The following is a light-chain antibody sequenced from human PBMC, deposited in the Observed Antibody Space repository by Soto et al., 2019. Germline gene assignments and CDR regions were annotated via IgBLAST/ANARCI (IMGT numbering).Light chain of an antibody. CDR1: QSVSSSY. Sequence: EIVLTQSPGTLSLSPGERATLSCRASQSVSSSYLAWYQQKPGQAPRLLILGESTRATGTPARFSGSGSGTDFTLTISSLQSEDFAVYYCQQYNNWPLTVGGGTKV. V-gene: IGKV3D-15*01. CDR2: GES. CDR3: QQYNNWPLT. J-gene: IGKJ4*01.